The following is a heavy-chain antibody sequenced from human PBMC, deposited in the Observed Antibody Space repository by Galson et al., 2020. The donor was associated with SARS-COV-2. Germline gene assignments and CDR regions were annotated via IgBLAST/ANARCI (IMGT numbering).Heavy chain of an antibody. CDR2: MNPNSGHT. CDR3: ARGRQYRVKVTHYYEMDV. D-gene: IGHD2-2*01. CDR1: AYTFTNSN. V-gene: IGHV1-8*03. Sequence: ASVKVSCKASAYTFTNSNLHWVRQATRQGLEWMGWMNPNSGHTDFAQKFQDRVTITSDTSINTAYMELSSLRSEDTADYYRARGRQYRVKVTHYYEMDVWGKGTTVTISS. J-gene: IGHJ6*04.